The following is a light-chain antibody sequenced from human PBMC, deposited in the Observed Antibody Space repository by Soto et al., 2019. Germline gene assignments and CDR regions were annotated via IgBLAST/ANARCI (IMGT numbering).Light chain of an antibody. CDR3: NSFTTTSSFA. Sequence: QSALTQPASVSGSPGQSITIPCTGTRSDIGGYNYVSWYQQHPGKAPKLIIYEVRNRPSGVSHRFSGSKSGNTASLTISGLQAEDEATYYCNSFTTTSSFAFGGGTKVTVL. CDR2: EVR. J-gene: IGLJ2*01. CDR1: RSDIGGYNY. V-gene: IGLV2-14*01.